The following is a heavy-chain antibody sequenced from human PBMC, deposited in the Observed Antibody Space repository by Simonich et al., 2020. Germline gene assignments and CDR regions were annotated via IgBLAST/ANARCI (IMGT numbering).Heavy chain of an antibody. V-gene: IGHV1-2*02. J-gene: IGHJ4*02. CDR2: INPNSGGT. Sequence: QVQLVQSGAEVKKPGASVKVSCKASGYTFTGYYLHWVRQAPGQGLWGMESINPNSGGTHYAQKFQGRVTMTRDTSISTAYMELSRLRSDDTAVYYGARSSDLLNWNDGPYYWGQGTLVTVSS. CDR3: ARSSDLLNWNDGPYY. D-gene: IGHD1-1*01. CDR1: GYTFTGYY.